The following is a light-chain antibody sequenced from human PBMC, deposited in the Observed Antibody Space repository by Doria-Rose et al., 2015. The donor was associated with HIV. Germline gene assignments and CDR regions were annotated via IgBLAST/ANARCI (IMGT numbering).Light chain of an antibody. J-gene: IGKJ2*01. V-gene: IGKV4-1*01. Sequence: DIVMTQSPDSLVVSLGERATINCKSSQSVLYSSNNKNYLAWYQQKPGQPPKLLIYWASTRESGVPDRFSGSGSGTDFSLTISSLRAEDVAVYYCQQYYSTPYTFGQGTRLEIK. CDR3: QQYYSTPYT. CDR1: QSVLYSSNNKNY. CDR2: WAS.